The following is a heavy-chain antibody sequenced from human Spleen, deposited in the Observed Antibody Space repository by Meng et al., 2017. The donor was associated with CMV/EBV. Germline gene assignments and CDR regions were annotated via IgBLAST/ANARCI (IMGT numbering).Heavy chain of an antibody. CDR1: GFTFSNCG. D-gene: IGHD2-2*01. V-gene: IGHV3-30*02. CDR2: IKFDGNTE. J-gene: IGHJ4*02. CDR3: ARDMKSVVVPAAPDY. Sequence: GESLKISCAASGFTFSNCGMHWVRQASGKGLEWVSFIKFDGNTEYYADSVKGRFTVSRDNSKNTLYLQINSLRREDTAVYYCARDMKSVVVPAAPDYWGQGTLVTVSS.